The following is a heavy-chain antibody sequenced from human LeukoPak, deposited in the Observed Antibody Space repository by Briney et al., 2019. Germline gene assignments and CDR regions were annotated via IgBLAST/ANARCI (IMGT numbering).Heavy chain of an antibody. J-gene: IGHJ4*02. V-gene: IGHV3-7*01. CDR3: ARGPPRDSSGYFNY. D-gene: IGHD3-22*01. CDR1: GFTFSSYW. CDR2: IKQDGSEK. Sequence: PGGSLRLSRAASGFTFSSYWMSWVRQAPGKGLEWVANIKQDGSEKYYVDSVKGRFTISRDNAKNSLYLQMNSLRAEDTAVYYCARGPPRDSSGYFNYWGQGTLVTVSS.